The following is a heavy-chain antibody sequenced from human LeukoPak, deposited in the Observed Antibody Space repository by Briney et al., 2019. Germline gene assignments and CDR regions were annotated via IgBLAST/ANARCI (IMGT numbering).Heavy chain of an antibody. CDR2: VYYRGST. D-gene: IGHD5-24*01. CDR1: GGSISSYY. J-gene: IGHJ4*02. Sequence: SDTLSPTRTVCGGSISSYYWSWVRQPARKGREWVGYVYYRGSTNYNPSLKRRASISAEKTKNEISLKLSSAPAADTAVYYCAIQSHVDGYNFDYWGQGTLVTVSS. V-gene: IGHV4-59*08. CDR3: AIQSHVDGYNFDY.